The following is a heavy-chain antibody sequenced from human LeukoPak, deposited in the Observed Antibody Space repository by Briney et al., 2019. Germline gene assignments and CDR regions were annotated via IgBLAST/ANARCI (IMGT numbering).Heavy chain of an antibody. V-gene: IGHV3-30*04. J-gene: IGHJ3*02. CDR2: ISYDGSNK. CDR3: ARDLYGDYRDAFDI. D-gene: IGHD4-17*01. CDR1: GFTFSSYA. Sequence: QSGWSLRLSCAASGFTFSSYAMHWVRQAPGKGLEWVAVISYDGSNKYYADSVKGRFTISRDNSKNTLYLQMNSLRAEDTAVYYCARDLYGDYRDAFDIWGQGTMVTVSS.